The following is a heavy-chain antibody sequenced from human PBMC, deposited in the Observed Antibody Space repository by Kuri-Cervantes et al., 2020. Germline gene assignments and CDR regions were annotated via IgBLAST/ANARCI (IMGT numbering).Heavy chain of an antibody. D-gene: IGHD5-18*01. J-gene: IGHJ4*02. CDR3: ARDKGFTGYSYGTFDF. CDR1: GVSFNYYY. CDR2: INHSGGT. Sequence: ESLKISCAVYGVSFNYYYWSWIRQPPGKGLEWIGEINHSGGTNYNPSLKSRVTISMDTSKNQFSLKLASVSAADTAVYFCARDKGFTGYSYGTFDFWGQGALVTVSS. V-gene: IGHV4-34*01.